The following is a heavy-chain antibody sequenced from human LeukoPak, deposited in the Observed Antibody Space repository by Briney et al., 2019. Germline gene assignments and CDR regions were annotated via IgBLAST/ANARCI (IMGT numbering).Heavy chain of an antibody. CDR2: INPKDAGT. Sequence: SVKVSCKASGYTFTGHYMHWVRQAPGQGLEWMGWINPKDAGTNFAQRFQGRVTMTRDTSISTVYMELSRLRSDDTALYYCARTLYIAAVPGGFDYWGQGTLVTVSS. D-gene: IGHD6-13*01. V-gene: IGHV1-2*02. CDR1: GYTFTGHY. J-gene: IGHJ4*02. CDR3: ARTLYIAAVPGGFDY.